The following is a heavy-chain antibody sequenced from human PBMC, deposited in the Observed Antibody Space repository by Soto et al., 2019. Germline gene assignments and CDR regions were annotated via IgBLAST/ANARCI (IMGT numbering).Heavy chain of an antibody. Sequence: PGGSLRLSCAASGFTFSSYAMSWVRQAPGKGLEWVSAISGSGGSTYYADSVKGRFTISRDNSKNTLYLQMNSLRAEDTAVYYCAKDVVSTEGPYYYMDVWGKGTTVTVSS. J-gene: IGHJ6*03. V-gene: IGHV3-23*01. CDR1: GFTFSSYA. D-gene: IGHD2-15*01. CDR3: AKDVVSTEGPYYYMDV. CDR2: ISGSGGST.